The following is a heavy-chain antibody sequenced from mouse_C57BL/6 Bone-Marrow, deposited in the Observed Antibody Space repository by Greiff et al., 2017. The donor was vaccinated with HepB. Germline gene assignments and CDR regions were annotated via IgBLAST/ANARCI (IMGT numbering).Heavy chain of an antibody. J-gene: IGHJ3*01. CDR1: GYTFTSYW. Sequence: QVQLQQPGAELVRPGTSVKLSCKASGYTFTSYWMHWVKQRPGQGLEWIGVIDPSDSYTNYNQKFKGKATLTVDTSSSTAYMQLSSLTSEDSAVYYCARGGFYDGAWFAYWGQGTLVTVSA. V-gene: IGHV1-59*01. D-gene: IGHD2-12*01. CDR3: ARGGFYDGAWFAY. CDR2: IDPSDSYT.